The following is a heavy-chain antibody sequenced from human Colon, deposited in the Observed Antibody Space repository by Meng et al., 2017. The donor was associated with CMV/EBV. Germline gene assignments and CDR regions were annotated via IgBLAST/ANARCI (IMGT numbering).Heavy chain of an antibody. V-gene: IGHV4-39*07. J-gene: IGHJ4*02. D-gene: IGHD3-10*01. Sequence: YSSRSNYYWGWIRQPPGKGLEWIGNIYYRGNTYYNPSLKSRVTISVDTSKNQFSLKLSSVTAADTAMYYCARAVGITMVRGGSFDYWGQGTLVTVSS. CDR3: ARAVGITMVRGGSFDY. CDR1: YSSRSNYY. CDR2: IYYRGNT.